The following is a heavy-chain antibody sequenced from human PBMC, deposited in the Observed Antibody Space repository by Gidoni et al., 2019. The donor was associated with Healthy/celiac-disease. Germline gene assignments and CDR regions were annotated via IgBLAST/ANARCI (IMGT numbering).Heavy chain of an antibody. CDR2: ISGSGGST. CDR1: GFTFSSYA. V-gene: IGHV3-23*01. CDR3: AKDLTDLATGTNWFDP. Sequence: EVQLLESGGGLVQPGGSLRLSCAASGFTFSSYAMSWVRQAPGKGLEWVSAISGSGGSTYYADSVKGRFTISRDNSKNTLYLQMNSLRAEDTAVYYCAKDLTDLATGTNWFDPWGQGTLVTVSS. J-gene: IGHJ5*02. D-gene: IGHD5-12*01.